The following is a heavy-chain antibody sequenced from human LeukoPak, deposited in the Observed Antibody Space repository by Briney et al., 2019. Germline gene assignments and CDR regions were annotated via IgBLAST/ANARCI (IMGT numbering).Heavy chain of an antibody. V-gene: IGHV1-2*02. D-gene: IGHD2-8*01. CDR3: ARWRASNDYYYYYMDV. CDR2: INPNSGGT. Sequence: ASVKVSCKASGYTFTGYYMHWVRQAPGQGLEWMGWINPNSGGTNYAQKFQGRVTMTRDTSISTAYMELSRLRSDDTAVYYCARWRASNDYYYYYMDVWGKGTTVTVSS. J-gene: IGHJ6*03. CDR1: GYTFTGYY.